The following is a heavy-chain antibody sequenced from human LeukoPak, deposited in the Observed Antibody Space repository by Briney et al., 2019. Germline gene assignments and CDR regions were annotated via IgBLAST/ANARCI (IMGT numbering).Heavy chain of an antibody. CDR3: ARDSSSEGPLDY. J-gene: IGHJ4*02. CDR1: GFTFSASA. D-gene: IGHD6-6*01. CDR2: IRSKANNYAT. V-gene: IGHV3-73*01. Sequence: GGSLRLSCAASGFTFSASAVHWVRQASGKGLEWIGRIRSKANNYATAYAGSLKGRFTVSRDDSKNTAYLQMNSPKTEDSAVYFCARDSSSEGPLDYWGQGTLVAVSS.